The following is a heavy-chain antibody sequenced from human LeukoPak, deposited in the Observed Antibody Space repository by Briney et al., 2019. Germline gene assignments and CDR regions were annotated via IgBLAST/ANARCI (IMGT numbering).Heavy chain of an antibody. CDR2: INAGNGNT. V-gene: IGHV1-3*01. J-gene: IGHJ4*02. CDR3: ARDRLAVAGTELDY. D-gene: IGHD6-19*01. Sequence: GASVEVSCKASGYTFTSYAMHWVRQAPGQRLEWMGWINAGNGNTKYSQKFQGRVTITRDTSASTAYMELSSLRSEDTAVYYCARDRLAVAGTELDYWGQGTLVTVSS. CDR1: GYTFTSYA.